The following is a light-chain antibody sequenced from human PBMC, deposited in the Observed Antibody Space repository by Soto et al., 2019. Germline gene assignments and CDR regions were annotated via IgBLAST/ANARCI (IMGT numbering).Light chain of an antibody. CDR1: QSVSSY. CDR3: QQRSNWPV. Sequence: EIVLTQSPATLSLSPGERATLSCRASQSVSSYLAWYQQKPGQAPRLLIYDASNRATGIPARFSGSGSGTDFTLTISSLEPEDFAVYYCQQRSNWPVFDPGTKVDIK. V-gene: IGKV3-11*01. CDR2: DAS. J-gene: IGKJ3*01.